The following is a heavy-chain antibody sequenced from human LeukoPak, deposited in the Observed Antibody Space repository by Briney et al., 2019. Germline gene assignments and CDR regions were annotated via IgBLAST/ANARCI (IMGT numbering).Heavy chain of an antibody. CDR3: ARDTSFSLGSDYFDC. Sequence: ASVKVSCKASGYTFTAYYIHWVRQAPGQGLEWMGWIDPNSGGTDSAQKFQGRGTMTRDTSISTAYMELSRLTSDDAAVYYCARDTSFSLGSDYFDCWGQGTLVTVSS. CDR1: GYTFTAYY. D-gene: IGHD3-10*01. V-gene: IGHV1-2*02. CDR2: IDPNSGGT. J-gene: IGHJ4*02.